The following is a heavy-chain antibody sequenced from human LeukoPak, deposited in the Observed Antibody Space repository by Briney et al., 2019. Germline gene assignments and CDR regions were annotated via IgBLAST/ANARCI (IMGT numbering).Heavy chain of an antibody. D-gene: IGHD6-6*01. Sequence: GGSLRLSCAASGFTFSSYAMSWVRQAPGKGLEWVSAISGSGGSTYYADSVKGRFTISRDNSKNTLYLQMNSLRAEDTAVYYCAKERGGVAARPGDAFDIWGQGTMVTVSS. CDR3: AKERGGVAARPGDAFDI. CDR2: ISGSGGST. J-gene: IGHJ3*02. V-gene: IGHV3-23*01. CDR1: GFTFSSYA.